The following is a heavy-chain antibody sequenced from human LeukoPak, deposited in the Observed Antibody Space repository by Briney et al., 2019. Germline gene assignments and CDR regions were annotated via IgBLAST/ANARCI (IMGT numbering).Heavy chain of an antibody. CDR3: ARPPKYRSSWYWFDP. CDR1: GGSFSGYY. V-gene: IGHV4-34*01. J-gene: IGHJ5*02. D-gene: IGHD6-13*01. Sequence: SETLSLTCAVSGGSFSGYYWSWIRQPPGKGLEWIGEINHSGSTNYNPSLKSRVTISVDTSKNQFSLKLSSGTAADTAVYYCARPPKYRSSWYWFDPWGQGTLVTVSS. CDR2: INHSGST.